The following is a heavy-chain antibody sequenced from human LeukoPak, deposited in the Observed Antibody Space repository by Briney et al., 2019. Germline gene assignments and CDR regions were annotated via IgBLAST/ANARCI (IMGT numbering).Heavy chain of an antibody. CDR1: GGSISSYY. D-gene: IGHD6-13*01. CDR2: IYYSGTT. J-gene: IGHJ4*02. V-gene: IGHV4-59*01. Sequence: SETLSLTCTVSGGSISSYYWSWIRQPPGKGLEWIGYIYYSGTTNYNPSLKSRVTISVDTSKNQFSLKLSSATAADTAVYYCARGVYIAAAQYAYWGQGTLVTVSS. CDR3: ARGVYIAAAQYAY.